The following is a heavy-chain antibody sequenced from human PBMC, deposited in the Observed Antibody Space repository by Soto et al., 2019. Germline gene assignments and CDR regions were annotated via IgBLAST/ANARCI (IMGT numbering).Heavy chain of an antibody. Sequence: LRLSCAVSGFTFSNAWMSWVRQAPGKGLEWVGLIKRKSDGGTTDYAAPVKGRLTISRDDSKNTMYLQMNSLKTEDTAVYYCVRWAYSRFDYWGQGTLVTVSS. CDR2: IKRKSDGGTT. J-gene: IGHJ4*02. D-gene: IGHD3-22*01. V-gene: IGHV3-15*01. CDR3: VRWAYSRFDY. CDR1: GFTFSNAW.